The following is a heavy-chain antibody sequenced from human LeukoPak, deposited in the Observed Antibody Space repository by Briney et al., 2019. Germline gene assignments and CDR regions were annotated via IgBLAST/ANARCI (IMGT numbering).Heavy chain of an antibody. J-gene: IGHJ4*02. D-gene: IGHD1-1*01. V-gene: IGHV5-51*01. Sequence: GESLKISCQGSGYRFSNYWIVWMRQMPGKGLEWMGIIYPGNSDTRYSPSFQGQVTISADRSVNTAYLQWSSLKASDTAMYYCARPLRSQLLPLLLYWGQGTLVTVSS. CDR1: GYRFSNYW. CDR3: ARPLRSQLLPLLLY. CDR2: IYPGNSDT.